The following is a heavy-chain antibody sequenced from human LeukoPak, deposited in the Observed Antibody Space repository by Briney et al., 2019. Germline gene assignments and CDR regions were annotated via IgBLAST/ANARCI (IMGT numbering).Heavy chain of an antibody. V-gene: IGHV4-30-4*01. J-gene: IGHJ5*02. CDR2: MYYSGST. CDR1: GGSISSGDYY. Sequence: PSETLSLTCTASGGSISSGDYYWSWIRQPPGKGLEWVGYMYYSGSTYYNPSLKSRVTISVDTSKNQFSLKLSSVTAADTAVYYCARPYYYDSRIDPWGQGTLVTVSS. D-gene: IGHD3-22*01. CDR3: ARPYYYDSRIDP.